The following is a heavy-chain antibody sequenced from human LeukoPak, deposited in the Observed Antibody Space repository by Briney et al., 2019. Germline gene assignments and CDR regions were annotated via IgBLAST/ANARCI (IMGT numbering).Heavy chain of an antibody. D-gene: IGHD6-19*01. CDR1: GGSISSSSYY. CDR3: AREEAGFFGPFLPDY. V-gene: IGHV4-39*07. Sequence: SETLSLTCTVSGGSISSSSYYWGWIRQPPGKGLEWIGSIYYSGSTYYNPSLKSRVTISVDTSKNQFSLKLSSVTAADTAMYYCAREEAGFFGPFLPDYWGQGTLVTVSS. J-gene: IGHJ4*02. CDR2: IYYSGST.